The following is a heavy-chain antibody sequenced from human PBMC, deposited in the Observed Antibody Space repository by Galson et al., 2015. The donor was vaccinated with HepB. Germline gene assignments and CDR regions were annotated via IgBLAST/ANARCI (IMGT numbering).Heavy chain of an antibody. V-gene: IGHV1-69*13. CDR3: ARNGDYAFDAFDI. D-gene: IGHD4-17*01. CDR1: GGTFSSYA. J-gene: IGHJ3*02. Sequence: SVKVSCKASGGTFSSYAISWVRQAPGQGLEWMGGIIPIFGTANYAQKFQGRVTITADESTSTAYMELSSLRSEDTAVYYCARNGDYAFDAFDIWGQGTMVTVSS. CDR2: IIPIFGTA.